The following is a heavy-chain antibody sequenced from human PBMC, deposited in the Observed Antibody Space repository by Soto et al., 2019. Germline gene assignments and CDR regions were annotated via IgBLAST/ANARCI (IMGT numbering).Heavy chain of an antibody. J-gene: IGHJ5*02. D-gene: IGHD4-17*01. CDR1: GFSFSDYY. CDR2: ISSSGNSI. CDR3: VRDADYGGTNNWFDP. V-gene: IGHV3-11*01. Sequence: QEQLVESGGGVVKPGGSLRLSCTASGFSFSDYYMSWIRQAPGKGLECIAYISSSGNSIYYADSVKGRFTVSRDNAKNSLYLHMNSLTAEDTAVYYCVRDADYGGTNNWFDPWGQGTLVTVSS.